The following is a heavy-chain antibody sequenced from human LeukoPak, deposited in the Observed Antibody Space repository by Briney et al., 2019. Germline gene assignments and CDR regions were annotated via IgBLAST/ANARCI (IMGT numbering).Heavy chain of an antibody. V-gene: IGHV3-30*04. CDR3: ARPGYGAGPGYFYGMDV. CDR1: GYTFSSYT. Sequence: GGSLRLSCAASGYTFSSYTMHWVRQAPGKGLEWVAVISYDGSNKSYADSVTGRFTISRDNSKNTLYLQLNSPRPEDTSVYYCARPGYGAGPGYFYGMDVWGQGTTVIVSS. CDR2: ISYDGSNK. J-gene: IGHJ6*02. D-gene: IGHD3-10*01.